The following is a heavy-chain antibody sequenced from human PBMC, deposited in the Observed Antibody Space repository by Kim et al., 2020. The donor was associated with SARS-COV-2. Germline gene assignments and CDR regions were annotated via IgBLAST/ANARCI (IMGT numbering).Heavy chain of an antibody. CDR3: ARSRAFDV. CDR2: QSERT. J-gene: IGHJ3*01. Sequence: QSERTDHSPALKSRVAISMDTSKNHFCLKLSSVTAADTVVYLCARSRAFDVWGQGTMVTVSS. V-gene: IGHV4-30-2*04.